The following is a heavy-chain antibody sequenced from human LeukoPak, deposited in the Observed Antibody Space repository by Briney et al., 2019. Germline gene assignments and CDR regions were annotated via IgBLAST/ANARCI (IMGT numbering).Heavy chain of an antibody. V-gene: IGHV3-21*01. CDR1: GFTFSNYK. CDR3: ARVGYSSGWRAPDFDY. D-gene: IGHD6-19*01. J-gene: IGHJ4*02. CDR2: ISSTSTYI. Sequence: PGGSLRLSCAASGFTFSNYKMNWVRQAPGKGLEWVSSISSTSTYINYADSVKKSLYLQMNSLRAEDTAFYYCARVGYSSGWRAPDFDYWGQGTLVTVSS.